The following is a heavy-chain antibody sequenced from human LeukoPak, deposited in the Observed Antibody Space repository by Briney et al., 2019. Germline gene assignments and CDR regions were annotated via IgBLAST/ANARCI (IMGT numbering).Heavy chain of an antibody. D-gene: IGHD5-18*01. J-gene: IGHJ4*02. CDR1: GFTSAHYW. V-gene: IGHV3-30*18. CDR2: ISYDGSNK. CDR3: AKDWARDTAIIDYFDY. Sequence: GGSLRLSCRVSGFTSAHYWMHWVRQAPGKGLEWVAVISYDGSNKYYADSVKGRFTISRDNSKNTLYLQMNSLRAEDTAVYYCAKDWARDTAIIDYFDYWGQGTLVTVSS.